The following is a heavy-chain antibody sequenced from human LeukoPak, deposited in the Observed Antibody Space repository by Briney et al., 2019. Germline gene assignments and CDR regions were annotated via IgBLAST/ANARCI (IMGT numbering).Heavy chain of an antibody. J-gene: IGHJ3*01. V-gene: IGHV1-46*01. CDR3: ARDPILVATDDAFDV. Sequence: ASVKVSCKASGYTFTSHYIHWVRQAPGQGHEWMGIINPSGGGTSYAQNFKGRLTMTRDTSTSTVYMELSSLRSEDTAVYYCARDPILVATDDAFDVWGQGTRVTVSS. CDR2: INPSGGGT. CDR1: GYTFTSHY. D-gene: IGHD5-12*01.